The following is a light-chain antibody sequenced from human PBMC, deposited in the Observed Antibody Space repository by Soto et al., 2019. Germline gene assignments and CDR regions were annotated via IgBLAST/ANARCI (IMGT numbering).Light chain of an antibody. CDR2: GAS. V-gene: IGKV3-20*01. CDR1: QSVSSSY. CDR3: HQCNGSPRLT. Sequence: EIVLTQSPGTLSLSPGERATLSCRASQSVSSSYLAGYQQKTGQAPRLLIYGASSRATSIPDRFSSSGSEPDFTLTISKLEPEDFAVYYCHQCNGSPRLTCGGGTKLEIK. J-gene: IGKJ4*01.